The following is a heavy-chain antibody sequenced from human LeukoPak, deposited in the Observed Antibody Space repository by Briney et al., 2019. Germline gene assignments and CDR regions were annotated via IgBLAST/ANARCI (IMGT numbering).Heavy chain of an antibody. Sequence: GSSVKVSCKASGGTFSSYAISWVRQAPGQGLEWMGGIIPIFGTANYAQKFQGRVTITADESTSTAYMELSSLRSEDTAVYYRARAKTNDYGGLSFDYWGQGTLVTVSS. CDR1: GGTFSSYA. CDR2: IIPIFGTA. D-gene: IGHD4-23*01. V-gene: IGHV1-69*01. J-gene: IGHJ4*02. CDR3: ARAKTNDYGGLSFDY.